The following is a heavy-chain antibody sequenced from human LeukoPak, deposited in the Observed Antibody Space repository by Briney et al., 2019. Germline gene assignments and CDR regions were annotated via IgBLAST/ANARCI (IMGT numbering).Heavy chain of an antibody. CDR3: ASGDNDPLFDY. CDR2: IYYSGST. CDR1: GGSISSGGYY. V-gene: IGHV4-31*03. D-gene: IGHD1-1*01. Sequence: PSETLSLTCTVSGGSISSGGYYWSWIRQHPGKGLEWIGSIYYSGSTNYNPSLQDRVTISLDTSRNQFSLKLSSVTAADTAVYYCASGDNDPLFDYWGQGTLVTVSS. J-gene: IGHJ4*02.